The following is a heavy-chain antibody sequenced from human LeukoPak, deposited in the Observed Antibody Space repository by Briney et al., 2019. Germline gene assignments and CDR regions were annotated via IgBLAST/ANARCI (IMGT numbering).Heavy chain of an antibody. J-gene: IGHJ3*02. Sequence: PGGSLRLSCAASGFSFSSYAMRWVRQAPGKGLEYVSAISSNGGSTYYANSVKGRFTISRDNSKNTLYLQMGSLRAEDMAVYYCARPMYNWNDGGAFDIWGQGTMVTVSS. D-gene: IGHD1-1*01. CDR3: ARPMYNWNDGGAFDI. V-gene: IGHV3-64*01. CDR2: ISSNGGST. CDR1: GFSFSSYA.